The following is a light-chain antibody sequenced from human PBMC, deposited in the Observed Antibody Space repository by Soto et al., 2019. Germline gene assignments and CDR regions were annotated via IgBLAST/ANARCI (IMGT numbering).Light chain of an antibody. V-gene: IGLV2-11*01. J-gene: IGLJ3*02. CDR1: SSDVGTYNY. CDR3: GSFTTSRIWV. Sequence: QSALTQPRSVSGPPGQSVSISCSGTSSDVGTYNYVSWYQQHPGKAPKLMIYDVSKRPSGVPDRFSGSKSGNTASLTISGLQVEDEAEYFCGSFTTSRIWVFGGGTKLTVL. CDR2: DVS.